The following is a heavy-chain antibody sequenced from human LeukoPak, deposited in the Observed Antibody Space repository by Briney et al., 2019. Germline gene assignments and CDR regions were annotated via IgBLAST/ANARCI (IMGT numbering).Heavy chain of an antibody. CDR2: IYTSGST. V-gene: IGHV4-61*02. D-gene: IGHD6-6*01. Sequence: SETLSLTCTVSGGSISSGSYYWSWIRQPAGKGLEWIGRIYTSGSTNFNPSLKSRVTISVDTSKNQFSLKLSSVTAADTAVYYCARSRIAARRGGYYFDYWGQGTLVTVSS. CDR1: GGSISSGSYY. J-gene: IGHJ4*02. CDR3: ARSRIAARRGGYYFDY.